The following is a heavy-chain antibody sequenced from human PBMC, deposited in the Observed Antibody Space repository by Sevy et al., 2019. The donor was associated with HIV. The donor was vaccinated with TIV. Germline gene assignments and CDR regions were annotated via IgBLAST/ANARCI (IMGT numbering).Heavy chain of an antibody. V-gene: IGHV2-5*01. CDR2: IYWNDDK. Sequence: SGPTLVNPTQTLTLTCTFSGFSLSTSGVGVGWIRQPPGKALEWLAVIYWNDDKRYSPSLKSRLTITKDTSKNQVVLTMTNMDPVDTATYYCAHAGYSSGWYYFDYWGQGTLVTVSS. CDR3: AHAGYSSGWYYFDY. CDR1: GFSLSTSGVG. J-gene: IGHJ4*02. D-gene: IGHD6-19*01.